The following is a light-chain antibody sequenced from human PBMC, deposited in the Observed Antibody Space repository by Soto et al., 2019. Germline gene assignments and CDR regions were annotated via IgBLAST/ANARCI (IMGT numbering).Light chain of an antibody. CDR3: QAYDSSLSGVV. J-gene: IGLJ2*01. V-gene: IGLV1-40*01. CDR1: SSNIGGGYD. Sequence: QSVLTQPPSVSGAPGQRVTISCTGSSSNIGGGYDVHWYQQLPGTAPKLLIYGNSNRPSGVPDRFSGSKSGTSASLAITGLQAEDEAGYYCQAYDSSLSGVVLGGGTKLTVL. CDR2: GNS.